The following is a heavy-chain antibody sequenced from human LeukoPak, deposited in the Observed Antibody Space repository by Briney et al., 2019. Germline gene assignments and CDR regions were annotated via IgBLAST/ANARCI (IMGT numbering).Heavy chain of an antibody. CDR1: GFTFSRHA. D-gene: IGHD2-21*02. CDR2: ISFDGSNE. V-gene: IGHV3-30-3*01. Sequence: PGGSLRLSCAASGFTFSRHAMHWVRQAPGKGLEWVAIISFDGSNEYYADSVKGRFTISRDNSKSTLYLQMNSLREEDTALYYCARGFLVVVTATSAHFDYWGQGTLVTVSS. J-gene: IGHJ4*02. CDR3: ARGFLVVVTATSAHFDY.